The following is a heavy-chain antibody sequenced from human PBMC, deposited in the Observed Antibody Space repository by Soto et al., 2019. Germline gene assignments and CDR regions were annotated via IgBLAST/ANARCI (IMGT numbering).Heavy chain of an antibody. J-gene: IGHJ4*02. CDR3: ASREVDTPMVNYY. CDR1: GVSFSGYY. V-gene: IGHV4-34*01. CDR2: INHSGST. Sequence: SDTLSLTCAVYGVSFSGYYWSWIRQPPGKGLEWIGEINHSGSTNYNPSLKSRVTLSVDTSKNQFSLKLRSVTAADTAVYYCASREVDTPMVNYYWGQGTLVTVSS. D-gene: IGHD5-18*01.